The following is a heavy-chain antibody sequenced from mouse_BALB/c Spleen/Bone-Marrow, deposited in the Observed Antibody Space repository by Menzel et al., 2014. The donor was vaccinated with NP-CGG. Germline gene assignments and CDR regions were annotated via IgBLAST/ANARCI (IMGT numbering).Heavy chain of an antibody. D-gene: IGHD1-1*01. CDR2: VWRGGTT. J-gene: IGHJ3*01. CDR1: GFSLTNYG. Sequence: VQRVESGPSLVQPSQSLSITCTVSGFSLTNYGIYWVRQSPGKGLEWLGVVWRGGTTDYNAAFMSRLSITKDNSKSQVLFKMNSLQADDNAIYYCAKGHYGSSPFAYWGQGTLVTVSA. V-gene: IGHV2-5-1*01. CDR3: AKGHYGSSPFAY.